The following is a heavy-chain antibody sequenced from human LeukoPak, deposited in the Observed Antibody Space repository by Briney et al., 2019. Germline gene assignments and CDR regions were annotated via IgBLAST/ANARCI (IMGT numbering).Heavy chain of an antibody. CDR1: GYTFTGYF. CDR3: ARGSSVRDWFDL. CDR2: INPNSGGA. Sequence: ASLKVSCTASGYTFTGYFMNWVRQAPGQGLEWMGWINPNSGGANYAQKFQGRVTMTRDTSISTAYMELSSLISDDTAVYYCARGSSVRDWFDLWGQGTLVTVSS. D-gene: IGHD1-1*01. J-gene: IGHJ5*02. V-gene: IGHV1-2*02.